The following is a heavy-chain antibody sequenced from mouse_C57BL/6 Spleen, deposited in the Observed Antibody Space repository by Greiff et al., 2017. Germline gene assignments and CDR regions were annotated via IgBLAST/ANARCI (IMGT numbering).Heavy chain of an antibody. CDR3: TTYSYGAPWFAY. J-gene: IGHJ3*01. V-gene: IGHV14-1*01. CDR1: GFNINGYS. Sequence: VQLQQSGAELVRPGASVKLSCTASGFNINGYSMPWVKQRPEQGLEWIGRIDPEGGDTEYAPKFQGQATMTADTSSNTAYLQLSRLKSEDTVVYYVTTYSYGAPWFAYWGQGTLVTVSA. CDR2: IDPEGGDT. D-gene: IGHD1-1*01.